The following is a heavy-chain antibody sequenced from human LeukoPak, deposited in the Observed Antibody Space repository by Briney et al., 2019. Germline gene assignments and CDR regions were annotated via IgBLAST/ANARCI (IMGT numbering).Heavy chain of an antibody. CDR2: ISAYNGNT. J-gene: IGHJ6*03. CDR1: GYTFTSYG. V-gene: IGHV1-18*01. Sequence: GASVKVSCKASGYTFTSYGISWVRQAPGQGLEWMGWISAYNGNTNYAQKLQGRVTMTTDTSTSTAYMELRSLRSDDTAVYYCARTGGIVVVPAARDYYYYYMDVWGKGTTVTVSS. CDR3: ARTGGIVVVPAARDYYYYYMDV. D-gene: IGHD2-2*01.